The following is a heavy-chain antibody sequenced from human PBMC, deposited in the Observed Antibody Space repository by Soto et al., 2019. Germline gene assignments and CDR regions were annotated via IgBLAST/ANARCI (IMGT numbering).Heavy chain of an antibody. V-gene: IGHV4-31*03. CDR3: AISSRDGYNYFDY. Sequence: QVQLQESGPGLVKPSQTLSLTCTVSGGSISSGGYYWSWIRQHPGKGLEWIGYIYYSGSTYYNPSLKSRVTIAVDTSKNQFSLKLSSVTAADTAVYYCAISSRDGYNYFDYWGQGTLVTVSS. D-gene: IGHD5-12*01. CDR1: GGSISSGGYY. J-gene: IGHJ4*02. CDR2: IYYSGST.